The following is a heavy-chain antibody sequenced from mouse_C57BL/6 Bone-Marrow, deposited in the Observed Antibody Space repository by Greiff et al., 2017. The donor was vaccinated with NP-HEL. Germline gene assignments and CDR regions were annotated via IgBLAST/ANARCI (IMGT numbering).Heavy chain of an antibody. Sequence: EVNLVESEGGLVQPGSSMKLSCTASGFTFSDYYMAWVRQVPEKGLEWVANINYDGSSTYYLDSLKSRFIISRDNAKNILYLQMSSLKSEDTATYYCARDRKLTGTPYWYFDVWGTGTTVTVSS. J-gene: IGHJ1*03. CDR3: ARDRKLTGTPYWYFDV. V-gene: IGHV5-16*01. D-gene: IGHD4-1*01. CDR1: GFTFSDYY. CDR2: INYDGSST.